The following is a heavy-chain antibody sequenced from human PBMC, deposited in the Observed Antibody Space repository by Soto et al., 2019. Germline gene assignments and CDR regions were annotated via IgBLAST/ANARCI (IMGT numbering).Heavy chain of an antibody. J-gene: IGHJ4*02. D-gene: IGHD6-13*01. Sequence: EVQLLESGGGLVQPGGSLRLSCAASGFTFSSFAMNWVRQAPGKGLEWVSTMSGSGTKTYYADSVKGRFTISRDNSKDTLYLQMNSLRAEDTAVYYCAKRGLAVVGTRPFDDWGQGTLVTVSS. CDR1: GFTFSSFA. CDR2: MSGSGTKT. CDR3: AKRGLAVVGTRPFDD. V-gene: IGHV3-23*01.